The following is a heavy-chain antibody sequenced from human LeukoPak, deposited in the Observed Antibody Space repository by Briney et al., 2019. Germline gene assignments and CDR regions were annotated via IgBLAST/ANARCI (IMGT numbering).Heavy chain of an antibody. CDR3: ARGSGWYGGHFDY. D-gene: IGHD6-19*01. CDR1: GFTFSSYA. J-gene: IGHJ4*02. CDR2: ISYDGSNK. V-gene: IGHV3-30-3*01. Sequence: GGSLRLSCAASGFTFSSYAMHWVRQAPGKGLEWVAVISYDGSNKYYADSVKGRFTISRDNSKNTLYLQMNSLRAEDTAVYYCARGSGWYGGHFDYWGQGTLVTVSS.